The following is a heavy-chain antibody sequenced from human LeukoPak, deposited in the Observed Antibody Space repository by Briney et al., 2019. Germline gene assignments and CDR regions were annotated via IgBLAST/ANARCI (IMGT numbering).Heavy chain of an antibody. V-gene: IGHV4-59*03. J-gene: IGHJ4*02. CDR1: GDSISTNY. CDR3: AKGLYGAAYGYYLDY. Sequence: PSETLSLTCTVSGDSISTNYWNWIRQSPGKGLEWIGYVYNSGSTTYNPSLKSQVNISVDKSKNQMSLRRASAPTGATTVYYCAKGLYGAAYGYYLDYWGQGTLVTVSS. D-gene: IGHD4/OR15-4a*01. CDR2: VYNSGST.